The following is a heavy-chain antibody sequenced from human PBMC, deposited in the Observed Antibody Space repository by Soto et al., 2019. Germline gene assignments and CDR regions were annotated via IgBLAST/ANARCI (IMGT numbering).Heavy chain of an antibody. CDR3: AKVGSGWYYFDY. V-gene: IGHV3-23*01. J-gene: IGHJ4*02. Sequence: GGSLRLPCAASGFTFSNYPMSWVRQAPGKGLEWVSGMSGSGASTYYADSVKGRFTISRDNSKNTLYLQMNSLRGEDTAIYYCAKVGSGWYYFDYWGQGTLVTVSS. CDR2: MSGSGAST. CDR1: GFTFSNYP. D-gene: IGHD6-19*01.